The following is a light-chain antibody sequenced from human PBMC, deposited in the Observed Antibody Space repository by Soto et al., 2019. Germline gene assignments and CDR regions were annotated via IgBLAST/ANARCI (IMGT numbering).Light chain of an antibody. Sequence: ERVMTQSPATLSASPGARVALSCRASQSVASSVAWYQQKPGQAPRLILYGASTRATGFPARFSGSGAGTDFTLTITSLQSEDFGVYFCQQYKDWPTTFGQGTKVDIK. CDR1: QSVASS. V-gene: IGKV3-15*01. J-gene: IGKJ1*01. CDR2: GAS. CDR3: QQYKDWPTT.